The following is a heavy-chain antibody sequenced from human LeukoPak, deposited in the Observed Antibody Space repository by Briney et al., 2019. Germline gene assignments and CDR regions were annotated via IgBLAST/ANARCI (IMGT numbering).Heavy chain of an antibody. CDR2: TSAYNGNT. CDR1: GYTFTSYG. D-gene: IGHD1-7*01. V-gene: IGHV1-18*01. Sequence: ASVKVSCKASGYTFTSYGISWGRQAPGQGLEWMGWTSAYNGNTNYAQKLQGRVTMTTDTSTSTAYMELRSLRSDDTAVYYCARDLGNWNYGDYWGQGTLVTVSS. J-gene: IGHJ4*02. CDR3: ARDLGNWNYGDY.